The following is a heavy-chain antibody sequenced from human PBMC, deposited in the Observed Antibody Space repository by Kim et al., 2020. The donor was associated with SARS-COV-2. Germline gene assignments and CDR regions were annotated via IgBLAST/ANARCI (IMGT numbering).Heavy chain of an antibody. J-gene: IGHJ4*02. CDR2: IYYSGST. Sequence: SETLSLTCTVSGGSISSGGYYWSWIRQHPGKGLEWIGYIYYSGSTYYNPSLKSRVNISVDTSKNQFSLKLSSVTAADTAVYYCAREIGYSSSGGYFDYWGQGTLVTVSS. V-gene: IGHV4-31*03. CDR3: AREIGYSSSGGYFDY. CDR1: GGSISSGGYY. D-gene: IGHD6-13*01.